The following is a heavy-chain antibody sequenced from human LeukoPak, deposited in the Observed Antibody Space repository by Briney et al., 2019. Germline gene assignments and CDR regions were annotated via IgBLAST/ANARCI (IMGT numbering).Heavy chain of an antibody. CDR1: GGSISSYY. Sequence: SETLSLTCTVSGGSISSYYWSWIRQPPGKGLEWIGYIYYSGSTNYNPSLKSRVTISVDTSKNQFSLKLSSVTAADTAVYYCARDRYSTWLDAFDIWGQGTMVTVSS. CDR3: ARDRYSTWLDAFDI. D-gene: IGHD6-13*01. CDR2: IYYSGST. J-gene: IGHJ3*02. V-gene: IGHV4-59*01.